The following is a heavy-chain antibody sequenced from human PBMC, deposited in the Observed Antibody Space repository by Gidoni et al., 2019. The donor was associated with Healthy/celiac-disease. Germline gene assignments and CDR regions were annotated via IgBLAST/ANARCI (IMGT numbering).Heavy chain of an antibody. CDR3: ARQSNYYDSSGYSDVWYFDL. CDR1: GGTFSSYT. V-gene: IGHV1-69*02. D-gene: IGHD3-22*01. CDR2: IIPILGKA. Sequence: QVQLVQSGAEVKTPGSSVKVSCKASGGTFSSYTISWVRQAPGQGLEWMGRIIPILGKANYAQKFQGRVTITADKSTSTAYMELSSLRSEDTAVYYCARQSNYYDSSGYSDVWYFDLWGRGTLVTVSS. J-gene: IGHJ2*01.